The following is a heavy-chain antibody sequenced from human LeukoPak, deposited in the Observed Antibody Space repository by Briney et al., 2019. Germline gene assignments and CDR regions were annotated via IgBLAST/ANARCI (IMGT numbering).Heavy chain of an antibody. CDR1: GYSISSGYS. CDR3: ARVGYNYGYVDY. D-gene: IGHD5-18*01. CDR2: IFPSGST. Sequence: SETLSLTCAVSGYSISSGYSWGWIRPPPGKGLEWIGSIFPSGSTYFNPSLQSRVTISVDTSNNQFSLKLSSVTAADTAVYYCARVGYNYGYVDYWGQGTLVTVYS. J-gene: IGHJ4*02. V-gene: IGHV4-38-2*01.